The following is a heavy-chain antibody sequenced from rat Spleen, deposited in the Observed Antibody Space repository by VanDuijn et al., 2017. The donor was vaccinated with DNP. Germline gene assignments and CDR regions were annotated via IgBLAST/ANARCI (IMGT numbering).Heavy chain of an antibody. CDR3: ARGSTSIYWYFDF. D-gene: IGHD3-1*01. CDR2: ISPRGSRN. CDR1: GFTFSNYD. V-gene: IGHV5-25*01. J-gene: IGHJ1*01. Sequence: EVQLVESGGGLVQPGRSLKLSCAASGFTFSNYDMAWVRQAPRKGLEWVAAISPRGSRNYYPDSMKGRFTISRDDAKSSLYLQMNSLKSEDTATYYCARGSTSIYWYFDFWGPGTMVTVSS.